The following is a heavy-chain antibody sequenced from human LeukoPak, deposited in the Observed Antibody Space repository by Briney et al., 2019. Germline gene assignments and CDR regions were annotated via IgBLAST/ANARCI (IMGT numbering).Heavy chain of an antibody. CDR2: TYYRSKWYN. CDR3: ARGSRITMVRGVIGNWFDP. J-gene: IGHJ5*02. V-gene: IGHV6-1*01. CDR1: GDSVSINSAA. Sequence: SQTLSLTCAISGDSVSINSAAWNWIRQSPSRGLEWLGRTYYRSKWYNDYAVSVKSRITINPDTSKNQFSPQLNSVTPEDTAVYYCARGSRITMVRGVIGNWFDPWGQGTLVTVSS. D-gene: IGHD3-10*01.